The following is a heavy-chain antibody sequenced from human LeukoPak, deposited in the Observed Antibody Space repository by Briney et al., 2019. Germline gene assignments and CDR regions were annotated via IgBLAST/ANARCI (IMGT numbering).Heavy chain of an antibody. Sequence: ASVNFSCKASGGAFTCLALRWVWQVPGHGLGGNGLVKPNSGNTGYAQKFQGRVTMTRNPSISTAYMELSSLRSEDTAVYYCARGGPWRSDWLLFSADIRGQGTMVTVSS. CDR2: VKPNSGNT. V-gene: IGHV1-8*02. CDR1: GGAFTCLA. D-gene: IGHD3-9*01. J-gene: IGHJ3*02. CDR3: ARGGPWRSDWLLFSADI.